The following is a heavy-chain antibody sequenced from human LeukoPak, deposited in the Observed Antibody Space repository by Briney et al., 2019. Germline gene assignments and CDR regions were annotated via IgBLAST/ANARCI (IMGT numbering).Heavy chain of an antibody. CDR2: VSGSGGST. J-gene: IGHJ4*02. D-gene: IGHD3-22*01. Sequence: GGSLRLSCAASGFTFSSYAMSWVRQAPGKGLEWVSAVSGSGGSTYYADSVKGRFTISRDNSKNTLYLQMNSLRAEDTAVYYCAKGNLVVITPSRFDYWGPGTLVTVSS. CDR3: AKGNLVVITPSRFDY. CDR1: GFTFSSYA. V-gene: IGHV3-23*01.